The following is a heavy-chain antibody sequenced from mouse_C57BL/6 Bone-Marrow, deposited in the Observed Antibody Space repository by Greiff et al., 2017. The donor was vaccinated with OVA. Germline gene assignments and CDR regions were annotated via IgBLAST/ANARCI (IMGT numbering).Heavy chain of an antibody. Sequence: QVQLKQPGAELVRPGSSVKLSCKASGYTFTSYWMDWVKQRPGQGLEWIGNIYPSDSETHYNQKFKDKATLTVDKSSSTAYMQLSSLTSEDSAVYYCAREAPIATVVATRYFDVWGTGTTVTVSS. CDR2: IYPSDSET. D-gene: IGHD1-1*01. V-gene: IGHV1-61*01. CDR1: GYTFTSYW. CDR3: AREAPIATVVATRYFDV. J-gene: IGHJ1*03.